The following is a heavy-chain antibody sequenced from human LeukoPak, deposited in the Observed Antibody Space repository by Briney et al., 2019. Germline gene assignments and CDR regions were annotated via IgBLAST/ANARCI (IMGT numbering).Heavy chain of an antibody. Sequence: GGSLRLSCAASGFTFSSYAIHWARQAPGKGLEWVAVISYDGSNEYYADSVKGRFTISRDNSKNTLYLQVNSLRAEDTAVYYCAKGGKWDVTPFDYWGQGTLVTVSS. D-gene: IGHD1-26*01. V-gene: IGHV3-30-3*01. J-gene: IGHJ4*02. CDR2: ISYDGSNE. CDR3: AKGGKWDVTPFDY. CDR1: GFTFSSYA.